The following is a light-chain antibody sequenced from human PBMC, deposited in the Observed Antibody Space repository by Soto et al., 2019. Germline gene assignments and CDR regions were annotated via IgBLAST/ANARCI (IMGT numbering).Light chain of an antibody. CDR1: SSDVGGYNY. Sequence: QSALTQPPSASGSPGQSVTISCTGTSSDVGGYNYVSWYQQHPGTAPKLMIYEVNERPSGVPDRFSGSKSGNTASLTVSGLQAEDESDYSCSSYASSNKLVFGGGTQLTVL. CDR3: SSYASSNKLV. V-gene: IGLV2-8*01. CDR2: EVN. J-gene: IGLJ2*01.